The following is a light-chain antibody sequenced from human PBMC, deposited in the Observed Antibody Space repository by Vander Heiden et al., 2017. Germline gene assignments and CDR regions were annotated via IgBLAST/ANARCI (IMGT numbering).Light chain of an antibody. Sequence: DIQMTQSPSSLSTSVGDRVTITCRASQSISSYLNWYQQKPGKAPKLLIYAASSLQSGVPSRFSGSGSGTDFTLTISRLQPEDIATYYCQQSDSTLLTFGGGTKVEIK. CDR3: QQSDSTLLT. V-gene: IGKV1-39*01. CDR2: AAS. J-gene: IGKJ4*01. CDR1: QSISSY.